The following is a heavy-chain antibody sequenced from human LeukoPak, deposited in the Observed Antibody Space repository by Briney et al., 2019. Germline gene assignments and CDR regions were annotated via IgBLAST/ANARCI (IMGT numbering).Heavy chain of an antibody. CDR1: GGSISSHY. CDR3: ARVEHSSGWYPVGYYYYYMDV. CDR2: IYYSGST. D-gene: IGHD6-13*01. J-gene: IGHJ6*03. V-gene: IGHV4-59*11. Sequence: PSETLSLTCTVSGGSISSHYWSWIRQPPGKGLEWIGYIYYSGSTNYNPSLKSRVTISVDTSKNQFSLKLSSVTAADTAVYYCARVEHSSGWYPVGYYYYYMDVWGKGTTVTVSS.